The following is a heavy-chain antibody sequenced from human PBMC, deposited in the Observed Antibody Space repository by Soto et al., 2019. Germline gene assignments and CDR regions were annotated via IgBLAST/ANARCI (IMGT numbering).Heavy chain of an antibody. CDR3: ARHKTYYYGSGSYSKPETFDY. D-gene: IGHD3-10*01. J-gene: IGHJ4*02. Sequence: SETLSLTCAVYGGSFSGYYWSWIRQPPGKGLEWIGEINHSGSTNYNPSLKSRVTISVDTSKNQFSLKLSSVTAADTAVYYCARHKTYYYGSGSYSKPETFDYWGQGSLVTVSS. V-gene: IGHV4-34*01. CDR2: INHSGST. CDR1: GGSFSGYY.